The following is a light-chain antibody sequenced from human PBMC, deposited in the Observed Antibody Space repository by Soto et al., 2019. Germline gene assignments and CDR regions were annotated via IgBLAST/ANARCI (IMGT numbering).Light chain of an antibody. Sequence: IQMTHSPSSLSASVWDRVTITCQASQDISNFLNWYHQTAGKAPRLLIYDVSSLQPGVASRFSGSGSGTDFSLTINSLQPEDIGTFYCQQYDKQPVTFGGGTKVDIK. CDR3: QQYDKQPVT. V-gene: IGKV1-33*01. J-gene: IGKJ4*01. CDR1: QDISNF. CDR2: DVS.